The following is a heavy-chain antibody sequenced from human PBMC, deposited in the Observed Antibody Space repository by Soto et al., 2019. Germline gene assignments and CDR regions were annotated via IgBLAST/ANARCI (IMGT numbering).Heavy chain of an antibody. J-gene: IGHJ4*02. Sequence: GGSLRLSCAASGFTFSGYGMHWVRQAPGKGLEWVAVIWYDGSNKYYVDSVKGRFTISRDNSKNTVYLQMNSLRAEDTAVYYCARPGYCTGGSCYFFLYWGQGTLVTVSS. D-gene: IGHD2-15*01. CDR2: IWYDGSNK. V-gene: IGHV3-33*01. CDR1: GFTFSGYG. CDR3: ARPGYCTGGSCYFFLY.